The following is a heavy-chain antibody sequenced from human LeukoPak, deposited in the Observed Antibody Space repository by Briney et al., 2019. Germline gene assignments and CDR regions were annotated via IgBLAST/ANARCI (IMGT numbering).Heavy chain of an antibody. CDR2: ISSSGTYI. CDR1: GFTFSYFG. J-gene: IGHJ4*02. D-gene: IGHD6-19*01. Sequence: GGSLRLSCVASGFTFSYFGMNWVRQAPGEGLEWVSFISSSGTYIYSTESVKGRFTISRDNAKNSLYLLMDSLRAEDTAVYYCAREFTSGWIDYWGQETLVTVSS. CDR3: AREFTSGWIDY. V-gene: IGHV3-21*01.